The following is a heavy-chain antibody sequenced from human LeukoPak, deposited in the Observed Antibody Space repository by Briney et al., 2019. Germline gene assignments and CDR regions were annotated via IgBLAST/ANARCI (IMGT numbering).Heavy chain of an antibody. CDR2: IYYRGSN. Sequence: PSETLSLTCTVSGVSFTNYYWSWIRQPPGMGMEWIVYIYYRGSNNYNSSLKSRVTISLDTSRNQFSLKLNSVTLADTAVYYCARHYFDSGAYYAIDAFTVWGRGTMVTVSS. J-gene: IGHJ3*01. CDR3: ARHYFDSGAYYAIDAFTV. D-gene: IGHD3-22*01. CDR1: GVSFTNYY. V-gene: IGHV4-59*01.